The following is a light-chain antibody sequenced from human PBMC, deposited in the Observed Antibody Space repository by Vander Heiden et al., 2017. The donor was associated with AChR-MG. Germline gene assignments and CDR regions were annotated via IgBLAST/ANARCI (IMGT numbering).Light chain of an antibody. CDR1: QDISND. J-gene: IGKJ5*01. CDR3: HQQDNLPQVT. Sequence: DIQMTQSPSSLSASVGDRVTITCQASQDISNDLNWYQQKPGKAPKLLIYDASNLETGVTSRFSGSGYGTDFTFTISSRQPEDIAPYYCHQQDNLPQVTFGQGTLLEIK. CDR2: DAS. V-gene: IGKV1-33*01.